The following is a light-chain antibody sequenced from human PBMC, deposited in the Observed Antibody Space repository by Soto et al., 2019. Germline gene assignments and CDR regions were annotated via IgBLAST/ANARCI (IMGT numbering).Light chain of an antibody. CDR3: AAWDDSLNAYV. CDR1: SSNVGSNT. CDR2: SNN. Sequence: QSVRNQPPSASGTPGQRVTISCSGSSSNVGSNTVNWYQQLPGTAPKLLIYSNNQWPSGVPDRFSGSKSGTSASLAISGLQSGDEADYYCAAWDDSLNAYVFATGTKVTVL. J-gene: IGLJ1*01. V-gene: IGLV1-44*01.